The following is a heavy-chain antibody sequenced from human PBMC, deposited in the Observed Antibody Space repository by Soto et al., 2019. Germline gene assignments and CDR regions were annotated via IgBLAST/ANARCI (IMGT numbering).Heavy chain of an antibody. CDR1: GGSISSGDYY. CDR3: ARVTTDYVLRD. Sequence: SETLSLTCTVSGGSISSGDYYWSWIRQPPGKGLEWVGYIYYSGSTYYNPSLKSRVTISVDTSKNQFSLKLSSVTAADTAVYYCARVTTDYVLRDWGQGTLVTVSS. J-gene: IGHJ4*02. V-gene: IGHV4-30-4*01. CDR2: IYYSGST. D-gene: IGHD3-10*02.